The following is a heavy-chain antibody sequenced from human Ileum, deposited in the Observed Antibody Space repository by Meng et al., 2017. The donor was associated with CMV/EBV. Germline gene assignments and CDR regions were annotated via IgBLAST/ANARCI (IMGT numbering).Heavy chain of an antibody. D-gene: IGHD3-3*01. CDR2: INPNGGTT. Sequence: ASVKVSCKASGYTFTHYSIHWVRQAPGQGLEWVGIINPNGGTTTYAQKFQDRVTMTRDTSTGTVYMDLRSLRSEDTALYYCARWNDFWSGYHYGMDVWGQGTTVTVSS. CDR3: ARWNDFWSGYHYGMDV. V-gene: IGHV1-46*01. CDR1: GYTFTHYS. J-gene: IGHJ6*02.